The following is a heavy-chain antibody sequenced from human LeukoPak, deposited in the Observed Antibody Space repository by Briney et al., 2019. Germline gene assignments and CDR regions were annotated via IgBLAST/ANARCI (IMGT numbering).Heavy chain of an antibody. Sequence: GGSLRLSCAASGFTFSSYAMSWVRQAPGKGLEWVSAISGSGGSTYYADSVKGRFTIPRDNSKNTLYLQMNSLRAEDTAVYYCAKGYGSGRGNYFDYWGQGTLVTVSS. CDR1: GFTFSSYA. CDR2: ISGSGGST. J-gene: IGHJ4*02. D-gene: IGHD3-10*01. V-gene: IGHV3-23*01. CDR3: AKGYGSGRGNYFDY.